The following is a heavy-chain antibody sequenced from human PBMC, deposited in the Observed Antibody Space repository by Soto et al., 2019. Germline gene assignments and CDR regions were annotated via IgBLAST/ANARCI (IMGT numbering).Heavy chain of an antibody. CDR3: ARSYDFWSGYLFQDWYFDL. Sequence: TLCLTCAVYGGSFSGYYWSWIRQPPGKGLEWIGEINHSGSTNYNPSLKSRVTISVDTSKNQFSLKLSSVTAADTAVCYCARSYDFWSGYLFQDWYFDLWGRGTLVTVS. V-gene: IGHV4-34*01. D-gene: IGHD3-3*01. J-gene: IGHJ2*01. CDR2: INHSGST. CDR1: GGSFSGYY.